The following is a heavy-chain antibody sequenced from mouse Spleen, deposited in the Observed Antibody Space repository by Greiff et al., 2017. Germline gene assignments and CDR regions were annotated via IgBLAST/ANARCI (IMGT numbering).Heavy chain of an antibody. CDR2: ISYSGST. CDR3: ARGDYGYPFDY. D-gene: IGHD1-2*01. J-gene: IGHJ2*01. V-gene: IGHV3-1*01. CDR1: GYSITSGYD. Sequence: EVKLQESGPGMVKPSQSLSLTCTVTGYSITSGYDWHWIRHFPGNKLEWMGYISYSGSTNYNPSLKSRISITHDTSKSHFFLKLNSVTTEDTATYYCARGDYGYPFDYWGQGTTLTVSS.